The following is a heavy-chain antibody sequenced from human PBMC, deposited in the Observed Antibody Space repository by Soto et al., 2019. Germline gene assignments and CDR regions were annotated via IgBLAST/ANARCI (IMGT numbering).Heavy chain of an antibody. CDR2: IIPIFGTA. V-gene: IGHV1-69*13. D-gene: IGHD3-22*01. CDR1: GGTFSSYA. J-gene: IGHJ4*02. Sequence: SVKVSWKASGGTFSSYAISWVRQAPGQGLEWMGGIIPIFGTANYAQKFQGRVTITADESTSTAYMELSSLRSEDTAVYYCAINYYDSSGYHYWGQGTLVTVS. CDR3: AINYYDSSGYHY.